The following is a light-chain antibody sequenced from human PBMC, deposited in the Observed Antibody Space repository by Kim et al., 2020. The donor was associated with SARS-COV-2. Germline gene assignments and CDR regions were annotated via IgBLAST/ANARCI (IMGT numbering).Light chain of an antibody. V-gene: IGKV3-20*01. J-gene: IGKJ1*01. CDR3: QQYGSSPAT. Sequence: SPGERAAPSCSASQTVTSNYLAWYQQKPGQAPRLLIYGASSRATGIPDRFSGSGSGTDFTLTISRLEPEDFAVYYCQQYGSSPATFGQGTKVDIK. CDR2: GAS. CDR1: QTVTSNY.